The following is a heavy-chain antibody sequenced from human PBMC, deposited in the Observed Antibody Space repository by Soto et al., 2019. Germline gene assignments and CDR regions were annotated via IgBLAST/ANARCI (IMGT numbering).Heavy chain of an antibody. J-gene: IGHJ6*02. CDR2: IIPIFGTA. V-gene: IGHV1-69*13. CDR3: AREGSGYPISDYYGMDV. Sequence: ASVKVSCKASGGTFSSYAISWVRQAPGQGLEWMGGIIPIFGTANYAQKFQGRVTITADESTSTAYMELSSLRSEDTAVYYCAREGSGYPISDYYGMDVWGQGTTVTVSS. D-gene: IGHD5-12*01. CDR1: GGTFSSYA.